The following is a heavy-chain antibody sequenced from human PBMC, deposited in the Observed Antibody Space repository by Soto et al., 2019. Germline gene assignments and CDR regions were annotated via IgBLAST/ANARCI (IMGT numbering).Heavy chain of an antibody. Sequence: ASVKVSCKASGGTFSSYAISWVRQAPGQGLEWMGGIIPIFGTANYAQKFQGRVTITADESTSTAYMELSSLRSEDTAVYYCARADAWGATISTFDPWGQGTLVTVSS. CDR1: GGTFSSYA. D-gene: IGHD1-26*01. CDR2: IIPIFGTA. V-gene: IGHV1-69*13. J-gene: IGHJ5*02. CDR3: ARADAWGATISTFDP.